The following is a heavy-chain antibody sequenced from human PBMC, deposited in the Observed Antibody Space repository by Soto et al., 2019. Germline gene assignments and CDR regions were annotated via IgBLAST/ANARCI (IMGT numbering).Heavy chain of an antibody. CDR2: ISYDGSIT. D-gene: IGHD3-10*01. Sequence: QVQLVESGGGVVQPGRSLRLSCAASGLTFINYNMHWVRQAPGKGLEWVAVISYDGSITKYADSVKGRFTISSDTSKNTPFLQITGPRAADTAMYYCTRDPESRRGPTYGSCYWGQGILVIVSS. CDR3: TRDPESRRGPTYGSCY. V-gene: IGHV3-30*04. CDR1: GLTFINYN. J-gene: IGHJ4*01.